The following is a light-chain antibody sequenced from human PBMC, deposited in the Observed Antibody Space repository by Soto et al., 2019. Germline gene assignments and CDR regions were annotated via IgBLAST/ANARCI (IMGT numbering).Light chain of an antibody. CDR3: ATWDRSLSVGV. J-gene: IGLJ2*01. V-gene: IGLV1-51*01. CDR1: SSNIGNNY. Sequence: QSVLTQPRSVSAAPGQKVTISCSGSSSNIGNNYVFWYQQLPGTAPKLLIYDNDKRPSGIPDRFSGSKSGTSATLGITGLQTGDEADYYCATWDRSLSVGVFGGGTKLTVL. CDR2: DND.